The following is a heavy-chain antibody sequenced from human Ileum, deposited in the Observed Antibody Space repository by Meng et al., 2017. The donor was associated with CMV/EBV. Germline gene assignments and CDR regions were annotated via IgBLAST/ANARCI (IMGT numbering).Heavy chain of an antibody. D-gene: IGHD1-26*01. Sequence: SLGLSCAVSGFTVSRNDMSWVRQAPGKRLEWVSVIYSGGTTYYADSVKGRFTISKDNSKNTLYLQMNSLRAEDTAVYYCAGRRHYFDSWGQGTLVTVSS. CDR3: AGRRHYFDS. CDR1: GFTVSRND. J-gene: IGHJ4*02. V-gene: IGHV3-53*01. CDR2: IYSGGTT.